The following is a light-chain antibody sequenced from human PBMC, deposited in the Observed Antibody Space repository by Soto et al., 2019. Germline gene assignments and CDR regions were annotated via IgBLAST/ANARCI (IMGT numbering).Light chain of an antibody. V-gene: IGLV2-14*01. J-gene: IGLJ2*01. CDR2: DVR. Sequence: QSALAQPASVSGSPGQSITISCTGTSSDVGGYNYVSWYQQEPGKAPKLMIYDVRTRPSGVSNRFSGSRSGNTASLTISGLQAEDEAEYYCFSYTSGSTRGVFGGGTKLTVL. CDR1: SSDVGGYNY. CDR3: FSYTSGSTRGV.